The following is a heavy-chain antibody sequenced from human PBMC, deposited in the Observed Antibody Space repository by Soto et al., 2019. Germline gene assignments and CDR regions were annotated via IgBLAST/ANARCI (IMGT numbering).Heavy chain of an antibody. J-gene: IGHJ4*02. Sequence: PGGSRRRSWVGSGFTFSRYGMHWLRQAPGEGLEWMAVIVNDGSDRDYAASVAGRFTISRDNSKNTLYLQMDNLGVDDTAMYYCARDDDYEANGLDYWGQGTLVTVSS. CDR3: ARDDDYEANGLDY. D-gene: IGHD4-17*01. V-gene: IGHV3-33*01. CDR2: IVNDGSDR. CDR1: GFTFSRYG.